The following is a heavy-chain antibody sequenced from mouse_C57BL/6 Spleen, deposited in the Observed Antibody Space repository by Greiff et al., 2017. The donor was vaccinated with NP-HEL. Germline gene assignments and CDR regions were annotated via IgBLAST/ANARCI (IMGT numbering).Heavy chain of an antibody. CDR3: ASPVVATKDAMDY. D-gene: IGHD1-1*01. J-gene: IGHJ4*01. V-gene: IGHV1-81*01. CDR2: IYPRSGNT. Sequence: QVQLQQSGAELARPGASVKLSCKASGYTFTSYGISWVKQRTGQGLEWIGEIYPRSGNTYYNEKFKGKATLTADKSSSTAYMELRSLTSEDSAVYFCASPVVATKDAMDYWGQGTSVTVSS. CDR1: GYTFTSYG.